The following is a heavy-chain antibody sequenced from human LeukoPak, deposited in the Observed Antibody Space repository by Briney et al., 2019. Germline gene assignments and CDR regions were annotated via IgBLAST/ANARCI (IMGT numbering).Heavy chain of an antibody. V-gene: IGHV3-23*01. CDR1: GFSFRSYA. Sequence: PGGSLRLSCGASGFSFRSYAMTWVRQAPGKGLEWVSGITGSGSNTNYADSVKGRFTTSRDNSKNTLYLQMNSLRAEDTAVYYCAKDAYSTDWYRGFDYWGQGTLVTVSS. D-gene: IGHD6-19*01. J-gene: IGHJ4*02. CDR2: ITGSGSNT. CDR3: AKDAYSTDWYRGFDY.